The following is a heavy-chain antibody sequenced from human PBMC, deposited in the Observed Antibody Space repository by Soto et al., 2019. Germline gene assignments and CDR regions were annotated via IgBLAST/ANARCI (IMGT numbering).Heavy chain of an antibody. J-gene: IGHJ3*02. V-gene: IGHV3-21*01. CDR1: GFTFSSYS. CDR3: ATNYYDSSGPDDAFDI. Sequence: EVQLVESGGGLVKPGGSLRLSGAASGFTFSSYSMNWVRQAPGKGLEWVSSISSSSSYIYYADSVKGRFTISRDNAKNSLYLQMNSLRAEDTAVYYCATNYYDSSGPDDAFDIWGQGTMVTVSS. CDR2: ISSSSSYI. D-gene: IGHD3-22*01.